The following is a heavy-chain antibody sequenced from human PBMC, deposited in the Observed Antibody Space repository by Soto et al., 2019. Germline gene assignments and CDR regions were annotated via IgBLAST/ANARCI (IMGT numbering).Heavy chain of an antibody. V-gene: IGHV4-31*03. CDR2: IYYSGST. Sequence: LSLTCTVSGGSISSGGYYWSWIRQHPGKGLEWIGYIYYSGSTYYNPSLKSRVTISVDTSKNQFSLKLSSGTAADTAVYYCAAYYYGSGSYYKGPYFDYWGQGTLVTVSS. D-gene: IGHD3-10*01. J-gene: IGHJ4*02. CDR1: GGSISSGGYY. CDR3: AAYYYGSGSYYKGPYFDY.